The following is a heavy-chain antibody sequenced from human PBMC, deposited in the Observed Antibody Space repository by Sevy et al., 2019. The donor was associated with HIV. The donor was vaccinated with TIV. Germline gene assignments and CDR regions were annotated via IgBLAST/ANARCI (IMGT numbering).Heavy chain of an antibody. D-gene: IGHD3-16*01. V-gene: IGHV3-23*01. Sequence: GGSLRLSCAASGFTFSSYAMSWVRQAPGKGLEWVSAISGSGGSTYYADSVKGRFTISRDNSKNTLYLQMNSLRAEDTAVYYCAKALRLGEFYYYCGMDVWGQGTTVTVSS. CDR1: GFTFSSYA. J-gene: IGHJ6*02. CDR2: ISGSGGST. CDR3: AKALRLGEFYYYCGMDV.